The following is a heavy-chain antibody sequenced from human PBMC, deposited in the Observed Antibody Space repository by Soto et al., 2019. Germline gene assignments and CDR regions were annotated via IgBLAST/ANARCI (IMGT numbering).Heavy chain of an antibody. V-gene: IGHV4-39*01. CDR2: IYYSGST. J-gene: IGHJ4*02. CDR1: GGSISSSSYY. Sequence: PSETLSLTCTVSGGSISSSSYYWGWIRQPPGKGLEWIGNIYYSGSTYYNPSLKSRVTISVDTSKNQFSLRLTSVTAADTAVYYCATHPPYGPLDHWGQGTLVTVSS. D-gene: IGHD4-17*01. CDR3: ATHPPYGPLDH.